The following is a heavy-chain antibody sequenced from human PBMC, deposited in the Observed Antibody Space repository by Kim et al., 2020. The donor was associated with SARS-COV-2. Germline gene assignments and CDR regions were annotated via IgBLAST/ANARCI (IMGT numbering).Heavy chain of an antibody. J-gene: IGHJ6*03. CDR2: ISYDGSNK. V-gene: IGHV3-30-3*01. Sequence: GGSLRLSCAASGFTFSSYAMHWVRQAPGKGLEWVAVISYDGSNKYYADSVKGRFTISRDNSKNTLYLQMNSLRAEDTAVDYCARDYDILTGYPLYYMDV. CDR3: ARDYDILTGYPLYYMDV. D-gene: IGHD3-9*01. CDR1: GFTFSSYA.